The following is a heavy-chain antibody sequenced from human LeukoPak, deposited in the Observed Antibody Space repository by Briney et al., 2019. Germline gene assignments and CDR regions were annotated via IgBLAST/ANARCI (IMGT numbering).Heavy chain of an antibody. CDR3: ARGATVTNGGFDY. J-gene: IGHJ4*02. CDR1: GFTFSSYG. D-gene: IGHD2-8*01. CDR2: ISYDGSNK. V-gene: IGHV3-30*19. Sequence: GRSLRHSCAASGFTFSSYGMHWVRQAPGKGLEWVAVISYDGSNKYHADSVKGRFTISRDNSKNTLYLQMNDLRAEDTAVYYCARGATVTNGGFDYWGQGTLVTVSS.